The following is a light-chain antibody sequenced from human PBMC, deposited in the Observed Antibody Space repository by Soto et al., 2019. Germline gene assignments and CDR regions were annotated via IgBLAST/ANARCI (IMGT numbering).Light chain of an antibody. CDR1: PSIHTS. CDR3: QQRNVWPTIT. CDR2: DST. J-gene: IGKJ5*01. V-gene: IGKV3-11*01. Sequence: PGERASLSCMATPSIHTSLAWYQQKPGPPPRLLVYDSTLRANGVPDRFGGTRSGTEFTLNIHNLETEDFAVYYCQQRNVWPTITFCQGTRLEIK.